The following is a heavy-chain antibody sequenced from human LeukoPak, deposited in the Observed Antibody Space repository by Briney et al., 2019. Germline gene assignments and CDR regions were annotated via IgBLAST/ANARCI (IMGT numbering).Heavy chain of an antibody. CDR2: IYYSGST. D-gene: IGHD6-6*01. CDR3: ARASHGWYFDL. Sequence: SETGSLTCTVSGGSININTYYWGWIRQPPGKGLEWIGSIYYSGSTYYNPSLKSRVTISVDTSKNQFSLKLSSVTAADTAVYYCARASHGWYFDLWGRGTLVTVSS. V-gene: IGHV4-39*07. J-gene: IGHJ2*01. CDR1: GGSININTYY.